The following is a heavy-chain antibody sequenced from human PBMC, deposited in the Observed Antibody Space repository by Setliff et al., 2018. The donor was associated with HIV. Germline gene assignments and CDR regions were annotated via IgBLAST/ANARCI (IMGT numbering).Heavy chain of an antibody. D-gene: IGHD3-22*01. CDR2: INHSGST. CDR3: ARQDYYYDSSGYYRWWEPFSWYFDL. J-gene: IGHJ2*01. CDR1: GGSFSGYY. V-gene: IGHV4-34*01. Sequence: PSETLSLTCAAYGGSFSGYYWSWIRQPPGKGLEWIGEINHSGSTNYNPSLKSRVTISVDTSKNQFSLKLSSVTAADTAVYYCARQDYYYDSSGYYRWWEPFSWYFDLWGRGTLVTAPQ.